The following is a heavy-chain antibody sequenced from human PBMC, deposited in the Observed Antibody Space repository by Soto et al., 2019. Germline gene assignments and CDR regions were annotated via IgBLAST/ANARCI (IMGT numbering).Heavy chain of an antibody. J-gene: IGHJ4*02. V-gene: IGHV1-2*02. CDR2: INPNSGGT. CDR1: GYTFTGYY. Sequence: ASVKVSCKASGYTFTGYYMHWVRQAPGQGLEWMGRINPNSGGTNYAQKFQGRVTMTRDTSISTVYMKLSSLRSEDTAVYYCARVPPGDNLSIDYWGQGTLVTVSS. CDR3: ARVPPGDNLSIDY. D-gene: IGHD3-10*01.